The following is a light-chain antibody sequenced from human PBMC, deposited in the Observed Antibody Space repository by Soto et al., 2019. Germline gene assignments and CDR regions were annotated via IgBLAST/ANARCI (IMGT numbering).Light chain of an antibody. V-gene: IGLV2-8*01. CDR1: SSDVGTHGY. Sequence: QSVLTQPPSASGSPGQSVTISCTGTSSDVGTHGYVSWYQQHAGKAPKLMIYDVTKRPSGVPDRFSGSKSGNTASLTVSGLQAEDEADYYCSSYAGSSNVFGTGTKLTVL. CDR3: SSYAGSSNV. CDR2: DVT. J-gene: IGLJ1*01.